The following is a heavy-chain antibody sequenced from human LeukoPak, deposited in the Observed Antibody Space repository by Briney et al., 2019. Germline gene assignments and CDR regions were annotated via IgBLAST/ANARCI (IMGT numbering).Heavy chain of an antibody. V-gene: IGHV4-4*07. J-gene: IGHJ4*02. CDR1: VGSISSYC. Sequence: PSETLSLTCTVSVGSISSYCLSWIRQPAGKGLEWIGRIYTSGSTSYNSSLKSRVTMSVDTSKNQFSLKLSSVTAADTNVYYCARDVGGYNYGYRLDYWGQGTLVSVSS. D-gene: IGHD5-18*01. CDR2: IYTSGST. CDR3: ARDVGGYNYGYRLDY.